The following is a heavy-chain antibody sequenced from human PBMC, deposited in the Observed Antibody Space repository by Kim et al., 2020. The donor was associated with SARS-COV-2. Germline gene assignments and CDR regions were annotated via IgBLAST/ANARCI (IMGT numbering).Heavy chain of an antibody. J-gene: IGHJ6*02. D-gene: IGHD6-13*01. Sequence: QGRVTITRDTSASTAYMELSSLRSEDTAVYYCARDRPIAAARSPDYGMDVWGQGTTVTVSS. V-gene: IGHV1-3*01. CDR3: ARDRPIAAARSPDYGMDV.